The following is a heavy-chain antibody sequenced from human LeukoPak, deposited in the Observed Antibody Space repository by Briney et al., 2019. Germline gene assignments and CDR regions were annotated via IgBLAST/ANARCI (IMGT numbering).Heavy chain of an antibody. D-gene: IGHD3-22*01. CDR2: IIPIFGIA. CDR1: GGTFSSYA. J-gene: IGHJ4*02. V-gene: IGHV1-69*04. Sequence: SVKVSCKASGGTFSSYAISWVRQAPGQGLEWMGRIIPIFGIANYAQKFQGRVTITADKSTSTAYMELSSLRSEDTAVYYCARAEGSSGTLDYWGQGTLVTVSS. CDR3: ARAEGSSGTLDY.